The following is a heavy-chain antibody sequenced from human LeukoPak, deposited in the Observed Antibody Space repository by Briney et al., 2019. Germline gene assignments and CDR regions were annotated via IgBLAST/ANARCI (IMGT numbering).Heavy chain of an antibody. V-gene: IGHV3-23*01. D-gene: IGHD3-10*01. CDR2: ISGSGGST. CDR3: TTSWPKVREGDQ. Sequence: GGSLRLSCAASGFTFSSYAMSWVRQAPGKGLEWVSAISGSGGSTYYADSVKGRFTISRDNSKNTLYLQMNSLRVEDTAVYYCTTSWPKVREGDQWGQGTLVTVS. J-gene: IGHJ4*02. CDR1: GFTFSSYA.